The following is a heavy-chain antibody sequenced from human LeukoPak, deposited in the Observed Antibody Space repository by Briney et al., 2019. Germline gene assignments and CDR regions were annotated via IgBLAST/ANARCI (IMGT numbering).Heavy chain of an antibody. CDR3: ANNRRDSSGWYRNDY. CDR1: GFTFSSYA. Sequence: GGSLRLSCAASGFTFSSYAMSWVRQAPGKGLEWVSAISGSGGSTYYADSVKGRFTISRDNSKNTLYLQMNSLRAEDTAVYYCANNRRDSSGWYRNDYWGQGTLDTVSS. CDR2: ISGSGGST. J-gene: IGHJ4*02. D-gene: IGHD6-19*01. V-gene: IGHV3-23*01.